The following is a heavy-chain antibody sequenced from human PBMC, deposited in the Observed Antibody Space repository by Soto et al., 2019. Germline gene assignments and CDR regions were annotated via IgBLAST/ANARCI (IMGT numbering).Heavy chain of an antibody. CDR1: GFTFSSYA. V-gene: IGHV3-30-3*01. CDR3: AREGQVATGHFDY. J-gene: IGHJ4*02. CDR2: ISYDGSNK. D-gene: IGHD5-12*01. Sequence: GGSLRLSCAASGFTFSSYAMHWVRQAPGKGLEWVAVISYDGSNKYYADSVKGRFTISRDNSKNTLYLQMNSLRAEDTAVYYCAREGQVATGHFDYWGQGTLVTVSS.